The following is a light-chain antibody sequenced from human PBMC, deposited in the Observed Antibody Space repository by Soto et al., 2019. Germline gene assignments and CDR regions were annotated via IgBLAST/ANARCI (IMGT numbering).Light chain of an antibody. CDR1: SGDVGAYDY. CDR2: EVT. CDR3: SSFTISSTLV. Sequence: QSALTQPPSASGSPGQSVTISCTGTSGDVGAYDYVSWYQQHPGKAPNLLIYEVTKRPSGVSNRFSGSKSGNTASLTISGLQAEDEADYFCSSFTISSTLVFGTGTKVTVL. V-gene: IGLV2-14*01. J-gene: IGLJ1*01.